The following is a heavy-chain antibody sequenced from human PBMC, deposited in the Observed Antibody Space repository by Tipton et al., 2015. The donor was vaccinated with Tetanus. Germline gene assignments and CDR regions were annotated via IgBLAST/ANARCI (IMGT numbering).Heavy chain of an antibody. CDR2: IKPDGSET. CDR1: GFTFRTYW. CDR3: ARDPPRGVAPKEYYYGTDV. D-gene: IGHD3-10*01. V-gene: IGHV3-7*03. J-gene: IGHJ6*02. Sequence: SLRLSCAASGFTFRTYWMSWVRQDPGKGLEWVANIKPDGSETYYVDSVNGRFTISRDNAKNSLSLQMNSLRVEDTADYYCARDPPRGVAPKEYYYGTDVWGQGTTVTVSS.